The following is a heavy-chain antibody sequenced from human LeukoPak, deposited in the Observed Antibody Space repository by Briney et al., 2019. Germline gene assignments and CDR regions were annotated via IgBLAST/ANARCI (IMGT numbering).Heavy chain of an antibody. D-gene: IGHD1-26*01. CDR1: GYTFTGYY. CDR3: ARERSYSGSSEADY. J-gene: IGHJ4*02. V-gene: IGHV7-4-1*02. Sequence: ASVKVSCKASGYTFTGYYMHWVRQAPGQGLEWMGWINTNTGNPTYAQGFTGRFVFSLDTSVSTAYLQISSLKAEDTAVYYCARERSYSGSSEADYWGQGTLVTVSS. CDR2: INTNTGNP.